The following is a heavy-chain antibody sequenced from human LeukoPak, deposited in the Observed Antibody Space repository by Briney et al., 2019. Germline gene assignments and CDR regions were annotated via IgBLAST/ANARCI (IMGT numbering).Heavy chain of an antibody. D-gene: IGHD2-21*02. V-gene: IGHV4-59*12. CDR3: ARSRIRTAYFDY. CDR2: IYYSGST. Sequence: SETLSLTCTVSGGSISSYYWSWIRQPPGKGLEWIGYIYYSGSTNYNPSLKSRVTISVDTSKNQFSLKLSSVTAADTAVYYCARSRIRTAYFDYWGQGTLVTVSS. CDR1: GGSISSYY. J-gene: IGHJ4*02.